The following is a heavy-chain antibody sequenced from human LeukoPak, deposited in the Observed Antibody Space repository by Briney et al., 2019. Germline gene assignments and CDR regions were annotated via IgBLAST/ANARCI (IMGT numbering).Heavy chain of an antibody. CDR2: ISSSGSTI. D-gene: IGHD6-19*01. CDR3: ARENEVAATFDY. Sequence: GGSLRLSCAASGFTFSSYEMNWVRQAAGEGLEWVSYISSSGSTIYYADSVKGRFTISRDNAKNSLYLQMNSLRAEDTAVYYCARENEVAATFDYWGQGTLVTVSS. CDR1: GFTFSSYE. J-gene: IGHJ4*02. V-gene: IGHV3-48*03.